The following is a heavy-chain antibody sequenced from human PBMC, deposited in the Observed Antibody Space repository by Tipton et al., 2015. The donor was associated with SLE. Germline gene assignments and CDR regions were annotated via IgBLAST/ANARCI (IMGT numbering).Heavy chain of an antibody. V-gene: IGHV4-38-2*01. CDR1: GYSINNGYY. Sequence: LRLSCAVSGYSINNGYYWGWIRQPPGKGLEWIATIYHSGSTYYNPSLKSRVTISVDTSKNQFSLKLSSVTAADTAVYYCARSAGYGSNWAHFDYWGQGTLVTVSS. J-gene: IGHJ4*02. CDR2: IYHSGST. D-gene: IGHD6-13*01. CDR3: ARSAGYGSNWAHFDY.